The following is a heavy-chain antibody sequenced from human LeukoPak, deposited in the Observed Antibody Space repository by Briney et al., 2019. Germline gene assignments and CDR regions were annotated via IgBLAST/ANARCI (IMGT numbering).Heavy chain of an antibody. CDR1: GGTFSSYA. J-gene: IGHJ4*02. CDR3: ARDRGGNMVRGAPTYYFDY. D-gene: IGHD3-10*01. V-gene: IGHV1-69*01. CDR2: IIPIFGTA. Sequence: SVKVSCKASGGTFSSYAISWVRQAPGQGLEWMGGIIPIFGTANYAQKFQGRVTITADESTSTAYMELSSLRSEDTAVYYCARDRGGNMVRGAPTYYFDYWGQGTLVTVSS.